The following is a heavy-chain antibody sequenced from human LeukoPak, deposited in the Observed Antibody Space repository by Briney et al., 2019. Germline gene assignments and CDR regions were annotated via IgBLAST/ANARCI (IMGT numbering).Heavy chain of an antibody. D-gene: IGHD2-2*01. J-gene: IGHJ4*02. CDR2: IYHSGST. V-gene: IGHV4-38-2*01. CDR3: ARGRDIVVVPDY. Sequence: SETLSLTCAVSGYSISSGYYWGWIRQPPGKGLEWIGSIYHSGSTYYNPSLKSRVTISVDTSKNQFSLKLSSVTAADTAVYCCARGRDIVVVPDYWGQGTLVTVSS. CDR1: GYSISSGYY.